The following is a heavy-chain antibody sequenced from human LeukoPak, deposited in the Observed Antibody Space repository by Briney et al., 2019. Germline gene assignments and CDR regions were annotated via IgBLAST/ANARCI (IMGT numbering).Heavy chain of an antibody. J-gene: IGHJ4*02. CDR2: IYPGDSDT. Sequence: GESLKISCKGSGYRFTSYWIGWVRQMPGKGLEWMGFIYPGDSDTRYSPSFQGQVTISADKSNSTAYLQWSSLKASDTAMYYCARGLYTSSAYYFDYWGQGTLVTVSS. CDR1: GYRFTSYW. CDR3: ARGLYTSSAYYFDY. D-gene: IGHD6-13*01. V-gene: IGHV5-51*01.